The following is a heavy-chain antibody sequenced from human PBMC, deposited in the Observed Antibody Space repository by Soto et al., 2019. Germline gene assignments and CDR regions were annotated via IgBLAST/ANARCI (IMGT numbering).Heavy chain of an antibody. J-gene: IGHJ4*02. Sequence: SETLSLTCTVSGGSISSYYWSWIRQPPGKGLEWIGYIYSSGNTNYNPSLKSRVTMSVDTSKNQFSLKLSSVTAADTAVYYCASHKVYGDYHFDYWGQGTLVTVSS. D-gene: IGHD4-17*01. CDR2: IYSSGNT. V-gene: IGHV4-59*08. CDR1: GGSISSYY. CDR3: ASHKVYGDYHFDY.